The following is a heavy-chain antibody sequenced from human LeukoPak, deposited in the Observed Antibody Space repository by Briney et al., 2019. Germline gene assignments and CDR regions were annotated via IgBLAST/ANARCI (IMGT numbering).Heavy chain of an antibody. CDR1: GYTLTELS. V-gene: IGHV1-24*01. CDR2: FDAEDGET. Sequence: GASVKVSCKVSGYTLTELSMHWVRQAPGKGLXXXXXFDAEDGETIYAQKLQGRVTMTEDTSTDTAYMELSSLTSEDTAVYYCATDGNYYDSSGYYKRWGQGTLVTVSS. J-gene: IGHJ4*02. D-gene: IGHD3-22*01. CDR3: ATDGNYYDSSGYYKR.